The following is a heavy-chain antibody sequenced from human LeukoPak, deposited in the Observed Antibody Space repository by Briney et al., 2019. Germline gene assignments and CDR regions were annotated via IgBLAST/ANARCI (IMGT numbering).Heavy chain of an antibody. CDR3: ASSTWSRGRTLDP. CDR1: GDSVSSDSAA. D-gene: IGHD3-16*01. V-gene: IGHV6-1*01. J-gene: IGHJ5*02. CDR2: TYYKSKWYN. Sequence: SQTLSLTCAISGDSVSSDSAAWHWIRQSPSRGLEWLGRTYYKSKWYNEYAVSMESRITIKPDTSKNQFSLQLNAVTPEDTAVYYCASSTWSRGRTLDPWGQGTPITVSS.